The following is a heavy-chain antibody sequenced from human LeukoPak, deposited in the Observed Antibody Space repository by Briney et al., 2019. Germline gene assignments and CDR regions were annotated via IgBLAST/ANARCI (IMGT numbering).Heavy chain of an antibody. J-gene: IGHJ5*02. V-gene: IGHV3-74*01. D-gene: IGHD4-23*01. CDR1: GVTFSSSW. CDR3: ARDYDYGGNWFDP. CDR2: INSYGSST. Sequence: GGSLRLSCAASGVTFSSSWMHWVRQAPGKGLVWVSRINSYGSSTSYADSVKGRFTISRDNAKNTLYLQMNSLRAEDTAVYYCARDYDYGGNWFDPWGQGTLVTVSS.